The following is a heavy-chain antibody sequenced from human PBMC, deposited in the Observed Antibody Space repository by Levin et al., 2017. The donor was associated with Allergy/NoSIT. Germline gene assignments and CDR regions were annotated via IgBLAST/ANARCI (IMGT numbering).Heavy chain of an antibody. V-gene: IGHV3-72*01. CDR3: ARGAKQQPDNYYYGMDV. CDR1: GFTFSDHY. J-gene: IGHJ6*02. CDR2: TRNKAKSYTT. Sequence: RAGGSLRLSCAASGFTFSDHYMDWVRQAPGKGLEWVGRTRNKAKSYTTEFAASVKGRFTISRDDSRNSLYLQMNSLKTEDTAVYYCARGAKQQPDNYYYGMDVWGQGTTVTVSS. D-gene: IGHD6-13*01.